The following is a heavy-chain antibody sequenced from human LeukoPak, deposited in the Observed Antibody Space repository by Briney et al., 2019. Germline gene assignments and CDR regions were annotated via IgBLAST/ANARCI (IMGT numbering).Heavy chain of an antibody. CDR3: ARDRGYSSGFVDY. V-gene: IGHV4-34*01. Sequence: SETLSLTCAVYGGSFSGYYWSWIRQPPGKGLEWIGSIYHSGSTYYNPSLKSRVTISVDTSKNQFSLKLSSVTAADTAVYYCARDRGYSSGFVDYWGQGTLVTVSS. J-gene: IGHJ4*02. CDR1: GGSFSGYY. D-gene: IGHD6-19*01. CDR2: IYHSGST.